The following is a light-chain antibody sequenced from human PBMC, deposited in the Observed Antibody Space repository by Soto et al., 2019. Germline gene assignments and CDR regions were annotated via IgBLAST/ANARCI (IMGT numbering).Light chain of an antibody. Sequence: EIVLTQSPGTLSLSPGERATLSCRASQSVSSNYLAWYQQKPGQAPRLLIHGASSRATGIPDRFSGSGSGTDFTLSISRLEPEDFAVNYCQQRGGSQTWTFGQGTNVEIK. CDR2: GAS. V-gene: IGKV3-20*01. CDR3: QQRGGSQTWT. CDR1: QSVSSNY. J-gene: IGKJ1*01.